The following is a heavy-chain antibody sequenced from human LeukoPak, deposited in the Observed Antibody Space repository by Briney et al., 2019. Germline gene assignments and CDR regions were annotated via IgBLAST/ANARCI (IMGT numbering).Heavy chain of an antibody. V-gene: IGHV4-39*01. Sequence: SETLSLTCTVSGGSISSSSYYWGWIRQPPGKGLEWIGSIYYSGSTYYNPSLKSRVTISVDTSKNQFSLKLSSVTAADTAVYYCARFVGIVVVPAAIRRTGHYFDYCGQGTLVTVSS. D-gene: IGHD2-2*02. CDR2: IYYSGST. J-gene: IGHJ4*02. CDR1: GGSISSSSYY. CDR3: ARFVGIVVVPAAIRRTGHYFDY.